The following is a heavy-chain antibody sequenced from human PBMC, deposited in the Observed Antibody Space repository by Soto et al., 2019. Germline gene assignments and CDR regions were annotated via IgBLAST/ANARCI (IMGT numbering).Heavy chain of an antibody. CDR2: IIPIFGTA. J-gene: IGHJ5*02. CDR3: AIHVLCQLRWDEWFDT. CDR1: GGTFSSYS. D-gene: IGHD2-2*01. V-gene: IGHV1-69*06. Sequence: QVQLVQSGAEVKKPGSSVKVSCKASGGTFSSYSISWVRQAPGQGLEWMGEIIPIFGTANYAQKFQGRVTMIAGKSTSAAYMELSSLRSEDTAVYYCAIHVLCQLRWDEWFDTWGQGTLGTVSS.